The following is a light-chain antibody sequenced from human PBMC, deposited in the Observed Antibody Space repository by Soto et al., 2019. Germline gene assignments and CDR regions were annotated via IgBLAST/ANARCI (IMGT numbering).Light chain of an antibody. Sequence: QSALTQPASVSGSPGQSITISCTGTSNDVGGYDYVTWYQHHPGKAPKLMIYDVSNRPSGISDRFSASKSGNTASLTISGVQAEDEAHYYCSSNTSRATLVFGGGTKVTVL. CDR1: SNDVGGYDY. J-gene: IGLJ2*01. CDR3: SSNTSRATLV. CDR2: DVS. V-gene: IGLV2-14*03.